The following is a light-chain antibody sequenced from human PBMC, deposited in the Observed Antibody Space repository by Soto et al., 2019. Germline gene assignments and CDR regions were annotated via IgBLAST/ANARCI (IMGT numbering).Light chain of an antibody. CDR2: AAS. Sequence: ETVITQSPVTRSVSPGDTATLSCRASQTVGSHLAWYQQKPGQAPRLLIYAASPRATGIQVRCCGSRAETDCTLTIRSLQYEDSDLDYCHQYNNSTWTFGQGTQVDI. CDR1: QTVGSH. CDR3: HQYNNSTWT. J-gene: IGKJ1*01. V-gene: IGKV3D-15*01.